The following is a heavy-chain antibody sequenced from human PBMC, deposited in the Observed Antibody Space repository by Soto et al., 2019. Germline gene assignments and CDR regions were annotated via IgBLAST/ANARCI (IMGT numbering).Heavy chain of an antibody. Sequence: QVQLQESGPGLVKPSETLSLTCTVSGGSISSYYWSWIRQPPGKGLEWIGYIYYSGSTNYNPSLKSRLTISVDTSKNQFSLKLSSVTAADTAVYYCARLLGSMDVWGQGTTVTVSS. V-gene: IGHV4-59*08. J-gene: IGHJ6*02. CDR3: ARLLGSMDV. CDR1: GGSISSYY. CDR2: IYYSGST. D-gene: IGHD7-27*01.